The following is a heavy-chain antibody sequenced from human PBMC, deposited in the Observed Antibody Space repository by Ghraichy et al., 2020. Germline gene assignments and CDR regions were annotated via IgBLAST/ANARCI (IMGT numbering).Heavy chain of an antibody. D-gene: IGHD6-19*01. CDR2: IYSGGST. CDR3: ARSKQWLALDY. Sequence: GGSLRLSCAASGFTVSSNYMSWVRQAPGKGLEWVSVIYSGGSTYYADSVKGRFTISRDNSKNTLYLQMNSLRAEDTAVYYCARSKQWLALDYWGQGTLVTVSS. J-gene: IGHJ4*02. V-gene: IGHV3-53*01. CDR1: GFTVSSNY.